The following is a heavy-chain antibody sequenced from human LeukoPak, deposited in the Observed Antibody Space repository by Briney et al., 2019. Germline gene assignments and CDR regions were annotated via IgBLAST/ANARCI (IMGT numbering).Heavy chain of an antibody. CDR1: GFTFSSYA. CDR2: ISGSGGST. Sequence: PGGSLRLSCAASGFTFSSYAMSWVRQAPGKGLEWVSAISGSGGSTYYAVSVKGRFTISRDNSKNTLYLQMNSLRAEDTAVYYCAKDLAYYYDSSGYSSWGQGTLVTVSS. J-gene: IGHJ5*02. V-gene: IGHV3-23*01. CDR3: AKDLAYYYDSSGYSS. D-gene: IGHD3-22*01.